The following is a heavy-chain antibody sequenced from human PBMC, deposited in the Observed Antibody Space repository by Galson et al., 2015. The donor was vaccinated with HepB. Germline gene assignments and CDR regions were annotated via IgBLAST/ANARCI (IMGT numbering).Heavy chain of an antibody. D-gene: IGHD5-24*01. Sequence: SVKVSCKASGGTLSSYAISWVRQAPGQGLEWMGGIIPISGIANYAQKFQGRVTIIADESTSTAYMDLSSLRSEDTAVYYCASSLITDGYNYDYFDYWGQGTLVTVSS. J-gene: IGHJ4*02. CDR3: ASSLITDGYNYDYFDY. V-gene: IGHV1-69*13. CDR2: IIPISGIA. CDR1: GGTLSSYA.